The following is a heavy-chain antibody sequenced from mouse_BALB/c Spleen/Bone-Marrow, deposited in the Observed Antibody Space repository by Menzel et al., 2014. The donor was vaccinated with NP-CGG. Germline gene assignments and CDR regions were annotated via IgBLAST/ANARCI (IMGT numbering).Heavy chain of an antibody. CDR2: IDPANGNT. CDR3: ARYDYGVYFDY. V-gene: IGHV14-3*02. J-gene: IGHJ2*01. Sequence: EVKLMEPGAELVKPGASVKLSCTASGFNIKDTYMHWVKQRPEQGLEWIGRIDPANGNTKYDPKFQGKATITADTSSNTAYLQLSSLTSEDTAVYYCARYDYGVYFDYWGQGTTLTVSS. CDR1: GFNIKDTY. D-gene: IGHD2-4*01.